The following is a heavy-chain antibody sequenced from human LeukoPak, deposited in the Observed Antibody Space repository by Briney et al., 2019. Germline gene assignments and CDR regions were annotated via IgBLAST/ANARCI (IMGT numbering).Heavy chain of an antibody. CDR3: ARVTPRAYIGY. J-gene: IGHJ4*02. CDR1: GYSISSDYY. Sequence: PSETLSLTCTVSGYSISSDYYWGWIRQPPGKGLEWIGSIYHNGSTYYNPSLKSRVTISVDTSKIQFSLKLSSVTAADTAVYYCARVTPRAYIGYWGQGTLVTVSS. D-gene: IGHD5-12*01. V-gene: IGHV4-38-2*02. CDR2: IYHNGST.